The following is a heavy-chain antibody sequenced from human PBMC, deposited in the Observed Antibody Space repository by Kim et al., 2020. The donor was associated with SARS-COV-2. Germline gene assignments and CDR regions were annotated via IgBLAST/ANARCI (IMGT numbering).Heavy chain of an antibody. CDR2: INSDGSST. V-gene: IGHV3-74*03. J-gene: IGHJ4*02. CDR1: AFTFSNYW. Sequence: GGSLRLSCAASAFTFSNYWMHWVRQAPGKGLVWVSRINSDGSSTAYGDSVKGRFTISRDSAKNTLYLQMNNLRAEDTAVYYCARGSPGYCGGDCSFNYWGQGTLVTVSS. D-gene: IGHD2-21*02. CDR3: ARGSPGYCGGDCSFNY.